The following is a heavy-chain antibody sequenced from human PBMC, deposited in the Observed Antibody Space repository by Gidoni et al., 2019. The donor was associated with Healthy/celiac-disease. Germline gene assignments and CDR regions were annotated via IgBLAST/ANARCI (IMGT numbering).Heavy chain of an antibody. CDR1: GFPFSSYG. J-gene: IGHJ4*02. Sequence: QVQLVESGGGVVQPGRSLRLSCAASGFPFSSYGMHWVRQAPGKGLEWVAVISYDGSNKYYADSVKGRFTISRDNSKNTLYLQMNSLRAEDTAVYYCAKDRVSSSWPGGSDYWGQGTLVTVSS. CDR2: ISYDGSNK. V-gene: IGHV3-30*18. D-gene: IGHD6-13*01. CDR3: AKDRVSSSWPGGSDY.